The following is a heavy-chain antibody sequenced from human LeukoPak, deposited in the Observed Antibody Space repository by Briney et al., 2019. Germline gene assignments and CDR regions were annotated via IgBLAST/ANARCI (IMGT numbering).Heavy chain of an antibody. J-gene: IGHJ4*02. Sequence: SGGSLRLSCAASGFTFSDYAMTWVRQAPGKGLECVSSISGSSSFIYYTYSVQGRFTVSRDNAENSLFLQMDSLKAEDTAVYYCARLPQSFVGASPFDFWGQGTLVTVSS. CDR1: GFTFSDYA. CDR3: ARLPQSFVGASPFDF. CDR2: ISGSSSFI. D-gene: IGHD3-16*01. V-gene: IGHV3-21*01.